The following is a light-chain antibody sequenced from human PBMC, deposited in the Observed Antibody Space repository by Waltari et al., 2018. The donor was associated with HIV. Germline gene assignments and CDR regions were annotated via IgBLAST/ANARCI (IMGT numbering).Light chain of an antibody. CDR3: CSFAGSYTLV. CDR2: DVT. J-gene: IGLJ3*02. Sequence: QSALTQPRSVSGSPGQSVTISCTGTSSDIGDYNYVSWYQQHPGKAPKLMIYDVTKRPSGVPDRLSGSKSGNTASLTISGLQAEDEAAYYCCSFAGSYTLVFGGGTKLTVL. V-gene: IGLV2-11*01. CDR1: SSDIGDYNY.